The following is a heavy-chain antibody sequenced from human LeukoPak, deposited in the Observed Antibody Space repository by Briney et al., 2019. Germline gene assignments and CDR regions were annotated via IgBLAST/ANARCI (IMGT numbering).Heavy chain of an antibody. CDR1: GFTFSHYW. V-gene: IGHV3-7*01. CDR2: VKQDGSEK. Sequence: GGSLRLSCAASGFTFSHYWMSWVRQAPGKGLEWVASVKQDGSEKYYVDSVKGRFTISRDNAKNSLYLQMHSLRAEDTAVYYCARDRTWGAHFGWFDPWGQGTLVTVSS. CDR3: ARDRTWGAHFGWFDP. D-gene: IGHD1-26*01. J-gene: IGHJ5*02.